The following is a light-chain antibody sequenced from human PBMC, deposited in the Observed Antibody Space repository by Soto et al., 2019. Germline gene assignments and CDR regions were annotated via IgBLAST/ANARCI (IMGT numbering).Light chain of an antibody. J-gene: IGKJ1*01. CDR3: QQYNSYSGT. V-gene: IGKV1-5*01. Sequence: DIQMTQSPSTLTASVGDRVTITCRASQSISSWLAWYQQKPGKAPKLLIYDASSLESGVPSRFSGSGSGTEFTLTICSLQPDDFATYYCQQYNSYSGTFGQGTKV. CDR1: QSISSW. CDR2: DAS.